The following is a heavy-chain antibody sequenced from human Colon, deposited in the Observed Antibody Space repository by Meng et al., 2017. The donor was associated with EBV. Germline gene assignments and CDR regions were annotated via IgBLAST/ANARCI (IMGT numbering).Heavy chain of an antibody. Sequence: QVSLKEVGPGGAKPSESWSLTCAVSGGSISSVYWRTCVRQSPGKGLEWIVEIYHSGSTNYHPSLTSRVTISVDKSNNQFSLMLTAVTAADTAVYYCARGAYYSFNYWGQRTLVTVSS. CDR2: IYHSGST. CDR3: ARGAYYSFNY. J-gene: IGHJ4*02. D-gene: IGHD1-26*01. V-gene: IGHV4-4*02. CDR1: GGSISSVYW.